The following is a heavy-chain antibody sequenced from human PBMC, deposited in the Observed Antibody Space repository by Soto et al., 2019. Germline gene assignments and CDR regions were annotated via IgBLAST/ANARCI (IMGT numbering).Heavy chain of an antibody. D-gene: IGHD2-2*01. CDR3: ARVPLLVPAAKYDYYGMDV. CDR1: GFTFSSYG. J-gene: IGHJ6*02. V-gene: IGHV3-33*01. CDR2: IWYDGSNK. Sequence: QVQLVESGGGVVQPGRSLRLSCAASGFTFSSYGMHWVRQAPGKGLEWVAVIWYDGSNKYYADSVKGRFTISRDNSKNTLHLQMNSLRAEDTAVYYCARVPLLVPAAKYDYYGMDVWGQGTTVTVSS.